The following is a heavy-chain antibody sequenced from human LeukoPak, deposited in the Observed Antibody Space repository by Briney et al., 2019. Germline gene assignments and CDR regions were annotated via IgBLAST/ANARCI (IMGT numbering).Heavy chain of an antibody. CDR1: GYSFTNYW. V-gene: IGHV5-51*01. J-gene: IGHJ4*02. CDR3: ARGSAHFGDYVDY. Sequence: GESLKISCKGSGYSFTNYWIGWVRQMPGKGLEWMGIIYPGDSDTRYSPSFQGQVTISADKSISTAYLQWSSLKASDTAMYYCARGSAHFGDYVDYWGQGTLVTVSS. D-gene: IGHD2-15*01. CDR2: IYPGDSDT.